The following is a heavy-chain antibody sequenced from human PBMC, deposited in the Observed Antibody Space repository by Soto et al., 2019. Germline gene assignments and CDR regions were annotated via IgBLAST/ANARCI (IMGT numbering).Heavy chain of an antibody. J-gene: IGHJ6*02. CDR2: ISGSGGST. D-gene: IGHD2-8*01. Sequence: EVQLLESGGGLVQPGGSLRLSCAASGFTFSSYAMSWVRQAPGKGLEWVSAISGSGGSTYYADSVKGRFTISRDNSKNTLYLQMNSLRAEDTAVYYCAKVVRSMQRVRYYYYGMDVWGQGTTVTVSS. CDR1: GFTFSSYA. V-gene: IGHV3-23*01. CDR3: AKVVRSMQRVRYYYYGMDV.